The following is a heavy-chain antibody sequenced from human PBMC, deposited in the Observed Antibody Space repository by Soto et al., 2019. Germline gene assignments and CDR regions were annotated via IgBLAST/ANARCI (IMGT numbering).Heavy chain of an antibody. D-gene: IGHD3-22*01. CDR1: GYSFTSYW. CDR2: IYPGDSDT. Sequence: GESLKISCKGSGYSFTSYWIGWVRQMPGKGLEWMGIIYPGDSDTRYSPSFQGQVTISADKSISTAYLQWSSLKASDTAMYYCARFTTASSPSYYYGMDGWGQGTTVTVSS. CDR3: ARFTTASSPSYYYGMDG. J-gene: IGHJ6*02. V-gene: IGHV5-51*01.